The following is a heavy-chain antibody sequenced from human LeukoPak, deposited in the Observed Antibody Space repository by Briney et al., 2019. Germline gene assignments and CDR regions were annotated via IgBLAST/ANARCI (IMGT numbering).Heavy chain of an antibody. CDR3: AKLPSSGWLDY. CDR1: GFTVSNNY. D-gene: IGHD6-19*01. J-gene: IGHJ4*02. V-gene: IGHV3-53*01. CDR2: FYSGGNT. Sequence: GGSLRLSCVVSGFTVSNNYMSWVRQAPGKGLEWVSAFYSGGNTHYAGSVKGRFIISRDSSKNTLYLQMNNLRPEDTAMYFCAKLPSSGWLDYWGQGTLVTVSS.